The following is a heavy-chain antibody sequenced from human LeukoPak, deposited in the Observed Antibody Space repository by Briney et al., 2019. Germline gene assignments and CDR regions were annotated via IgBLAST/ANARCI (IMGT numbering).Heavy chain of an antibody. J-gene: IGHJ3*02. CDR3: ARVGYGSGFGAFDI. D-gene: IGHD3-10*01. CDR1: GFTFSSYA. V-gene: IGHV3-64*01. CDR2: ISSNGGST. Sequence: PGGSLRLSCAASGFTFSSYAMHWVRQAPGKGLEYVSAISSNGGSTYYANSVKGRFTISRDNSKNALYLQMNSLRAEDTAVYYCARVGYGSGFGAFDIWGQGTMVTVSS.